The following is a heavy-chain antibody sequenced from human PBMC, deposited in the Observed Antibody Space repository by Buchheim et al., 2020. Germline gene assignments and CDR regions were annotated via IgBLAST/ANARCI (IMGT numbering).Heavy chain of an antibody. CDR1: GFTFSSYG. Sequence: QVQLVESGGGVVQPGRSLRLSCAASGFTFSSYGMHWVRQAPGKGLEWVAVIWYDGSNKYYADSVKGRFTISRDNSKNTLDLQMNSLRAEDTAVYYCARDREYSSSSGGDDAFDIWGQGT. J-gene: IGHJ3*02. CDR2: IWYDGSNK. V-gene: IGHV3-33*01. D-gene: IGHD6-6*01. CDR3: ARDREYSSSSGGDDAFDI.